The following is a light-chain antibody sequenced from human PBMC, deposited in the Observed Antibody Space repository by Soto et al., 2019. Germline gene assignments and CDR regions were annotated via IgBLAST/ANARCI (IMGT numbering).Light chain of an antibody. CDR1: SSDVGSYNL. V-gene: IGLV2-23*01. J-gene: IGLJ1*01. CDR2: EGS. CDR3: CSYAGSSILDV. Sequence: QSVLTQPASVSGSPGQSITVSCTGTSSDVGSYNLVSWYQQHPGKAPKLMIYEGSKRPSGVSNRFSGSKSGNTASLTISGLQAWDEADYYCCSYAGSSILDVFGRGTKVTVL.